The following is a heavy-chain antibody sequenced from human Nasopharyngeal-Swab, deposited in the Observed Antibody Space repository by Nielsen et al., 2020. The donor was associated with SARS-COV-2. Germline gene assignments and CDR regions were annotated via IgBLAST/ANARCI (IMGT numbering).Heavy chain of an antibody. CDR2: ISSSGSTI. V-gene: IGHV3-48*03. CDR1: GFTFSSYE. CDR3: ARHYDPFDY. D-gene: IGHD3-3*01. Sequence: GGPLRLSCAASGFTFSSYEMNWVRQAPGKGLEWVSYISSSGSTIYYADSVKGRFTISRDNAKNSLYLQMNSLRAEDTAVYYCARHYDPFDYWGQGTLVTVSS. J-gene: IGHJ4*02.